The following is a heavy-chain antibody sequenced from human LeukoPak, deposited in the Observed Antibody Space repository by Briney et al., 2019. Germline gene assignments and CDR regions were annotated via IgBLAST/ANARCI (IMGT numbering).Heavy chain of an antibody. CDR1: GITLSNYG. Sequence: PGGSLRLSCVVSGITLSNYGVSWVGQAAGKEREWVAGISDLGGSTNAAASVKGRFTISRDNRKNTLYLQMNSLRSEDTAVYFCAKRGVVIRAVLVVGFHKEAYYFDSWGEGALVTVSS. D-gene: IGHD2-15*01. J-gene: IGHJ4*02. CDR2: ISDLGGST. V-gene: IGHV3-23*01. CDR3: AKRGVVIRAVLVVGFHKEAYYFDS.